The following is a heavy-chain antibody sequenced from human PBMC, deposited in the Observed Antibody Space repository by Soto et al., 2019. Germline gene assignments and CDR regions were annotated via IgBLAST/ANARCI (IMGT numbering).Heavy chain of an antibody. D-gene: IGHD4-17*01. Sequence: QVQLQQWGAGLLKPSETLSLTCAVYGGSFSGYYWSWIRQPPGKGLEWIGEINHSGSTNYNPSLKSLVTVSVDTSKNQFSLKLSSVTAADTAVYYCARTATSEYGDFLDYWGQGTLVTVSS. V-gene: IGHV4-34*01. CDR2: INHSGST. CDR1: GGSFSGYY. J-gene: IGHJ4*02. CDR3: ARTATSEYGDFLDY.